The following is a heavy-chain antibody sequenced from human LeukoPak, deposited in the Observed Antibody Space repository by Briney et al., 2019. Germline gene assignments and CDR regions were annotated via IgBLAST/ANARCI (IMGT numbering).Heavy chain of an antibody. D-gene: IGHD6-13*01. CDR1: GFTFSTYG. V-gene: IGHV3-30*18. J-gene: IGHJ5*02. CDR3: AKDLEQQLVLDWFDP. Sequence: PGGSLRLSCAASGFTFSTYGMHWVRQAPGKGLEWVAVISYDGSNKFYADSVKGRFTISRDNSKNTLYLQMNSLRAEDTAVYYCAKDLEQQLVLDWFDPWGQGTLVTVSS. CDR2: ISYDGSNK.